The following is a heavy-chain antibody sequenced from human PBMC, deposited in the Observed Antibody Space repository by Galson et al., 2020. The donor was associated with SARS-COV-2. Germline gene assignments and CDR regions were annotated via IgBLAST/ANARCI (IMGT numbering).Heavy chain of an antibody. CDR1: GFTFSSYG. D-gene: IGHD2-2*01. Sequence: QLGESLKISCAASGFTFSSYGMHWVRQAPGKGLEWVAVIWYDGSNKYYADSVKGRFTISRDNSKNTLYLQMNSLRAEDTAVYYCAKVTSGDAFDIWGQGTMVTVSS. J-gene: IGHJ3*02. CDR2: IWYDGSNK. CDR3: AKVTSGDAFDI. V-gene: IGHV3-33*06.